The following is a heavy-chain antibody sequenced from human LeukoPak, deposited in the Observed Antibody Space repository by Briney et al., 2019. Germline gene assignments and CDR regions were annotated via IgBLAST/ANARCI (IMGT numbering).Heavy chain of an antibody. CDR2: IYYSGST. Sequence: PSQTLSLTCTVSGGSISSYYWSWIRQPPGKGLEWIGYIYYSGSTNYNPSLKSRVTISVDTSKNQFPLKLSSVTAADTAVYYCARWASSAHLYGMDVWGQGTTVTVSS. D-gene: IGHD2-2*01. J-gene: IGHJ6*02. CDR1: GGSISSYY. CDR3: ARWASSAHLYGMDV. V-gene: IGHV4-59*01.